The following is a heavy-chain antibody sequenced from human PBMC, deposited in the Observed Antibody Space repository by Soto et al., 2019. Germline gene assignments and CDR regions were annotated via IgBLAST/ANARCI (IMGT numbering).Heavy chain of an antibody. CDR3: AKTPMVRGVITNLYFDY. V-gene: IGHV3-30*18. CDR1: GFTFSSYG. Sequence: PGGCLRLSCAASGFTFSSYGMHWVRQAPGKGLEWVAVISYDGSDKYYADSVKGRFTISRDNSKNTLYLQMNSLRAEDTAVYYCAKTPMVRGVITNLYFDYWGQGTLVTVSS. CDR2: ISYDGSDK. D-gene: IGHD3-10*01. J-gene: IGHJ4*02.